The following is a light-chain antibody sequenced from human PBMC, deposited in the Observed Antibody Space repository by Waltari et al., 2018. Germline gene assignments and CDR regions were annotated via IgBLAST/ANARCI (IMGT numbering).Light chain of an antibody. CDR1: CREVESYNL. Sequence: HSALTQAASVSGSPGQSFPLPCTGFCREVESYNLASWYQQHHGKVPQLLLYEGNKRPSGVANRFSGSKSGDTASLTISGLQAEDEADYYCCSYVTSRTFVFGGGTKLTVL. CDR3: CSYVTSRTFV. J-gene: IGLJ2*01. V-gene: IGLV2-23*03. CDR2: EGN.